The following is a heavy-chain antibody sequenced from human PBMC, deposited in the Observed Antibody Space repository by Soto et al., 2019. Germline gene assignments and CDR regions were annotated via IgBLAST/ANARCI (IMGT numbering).Heavy chain of an antibody. V-gene: IGHV1-69*06. CDR2: IIPSYDRT. Sequence: QVLLLQSGSEVKKPGSSVKVSCKASGDAFQSYAIHWVRQAPGQGLEYMGRIIPSYDRTKYAQKFQGRLTVTADMYTSTVYMELSSLRSADTAVYYCARDPTTDYGDDTFDYWGQGTKVIVSS. CDR1: GDAFQSYA. J-gene: IGHJ4*02. CDR3: ARDPTTDYGDDTFDY. D-gene: IGHD4-17*01.